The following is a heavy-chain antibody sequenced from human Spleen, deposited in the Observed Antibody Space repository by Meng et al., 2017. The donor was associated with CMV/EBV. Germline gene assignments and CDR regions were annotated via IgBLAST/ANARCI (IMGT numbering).Heavy chain of an antibody. CDR1: GDSVSSNSAA. D-gene: IGHD6-13*01. CDR2: TYYRSKWYN. V-gene: IGHV6-1*01. Sequence: SETLSLTCAISGDSVSSNSAAWNWIRQSPSRGLEWLGRTYYRSKWYNDYAVSVKSRITINPDTSKNQFSLQLNSVTPEDTAVYYCARWSTTYSSSWFFDYWGQGTLVTAPQ. J-gene: IGHJ4*02. CDR3: ARWSTTYSSSWFFDY.